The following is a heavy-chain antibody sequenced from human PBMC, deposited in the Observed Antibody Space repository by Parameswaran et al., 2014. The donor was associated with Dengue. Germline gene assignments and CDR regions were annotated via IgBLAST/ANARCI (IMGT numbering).Heavy chain of an antibody. CDR2: ISSSGSTI. Sequence: VRQAPGKGLEWVSYISSSGSTIYYADSVKGRFTISRDNAKNSLYLQMNSLRAEDTAVYYCAREGLSSGSYYDRNDYWGQGTLVTVSS. J-gene: IGHJ4*02. D-gene: IGHD3-10*02. CDR3: AREGLSSGSYYDRNDY. V-gene: IGHV3-48*03.